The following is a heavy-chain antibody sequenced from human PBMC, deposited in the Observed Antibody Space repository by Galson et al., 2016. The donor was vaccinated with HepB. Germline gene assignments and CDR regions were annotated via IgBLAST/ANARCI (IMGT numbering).Heavy chain of an antibody. Sequence: SLRLSCAGSGFSFSTYAMSWVRQAPGKGLEWVSGIRGSGGGIDDAASVKGRFTISRDNSKTTLYLQMSRLRAEDTAVYYCAKERGRRLTMVRGVLDPFDIWGRGTLVTVSS. CDR2: IRGSGGGI. V-gene: IGHV3-23*01. D-gene: IGHD3-10*01. CDR3: AKERGRRLTMVRGVLDPFDI. CDR1: GFSFSTYA. J-gene: IGHJ3*02.